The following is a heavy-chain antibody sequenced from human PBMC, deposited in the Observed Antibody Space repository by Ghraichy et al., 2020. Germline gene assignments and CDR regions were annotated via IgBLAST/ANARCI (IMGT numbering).Heavy chain of an antibody. CDR3: VRVVPRKQAWLGYADF. Sequence: GWSLRLSCAASGFTFRTYAMYWVRRAPGKGLEYVSAIGSGGLSTDYADSVRGRFAISRDSSQRTVYLQMISLRPDDTAMYYCVRVVPRKQAWLGYADFWGQGTLVTVSS. J-gene: IGHJ4*02. CDR1: GFTFRTYA. CDR2: IGSGGLST. D-gene: IGHD5-18*01. V-gene: IGHV3-64D*06.